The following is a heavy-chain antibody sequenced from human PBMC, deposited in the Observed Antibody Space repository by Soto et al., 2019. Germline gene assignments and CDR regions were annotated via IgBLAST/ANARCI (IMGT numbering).Heavy chain of an antibody. CDR2: ISPYTGNT. Sequence: QVQLVQSGDEVKKPGASVKVSCKASGYIFVNYGIAWVRQAPGQGLEWMGWISPYTGNTHSATKVQGRLTMTTDTSXSPAYMDLGSLTPDDTAVYYCVMVDNYVTPTPQDVWGQGTTVTVSS. V-gene: IGHV1-18*01. CDR1: GYIFVNYG. J-gene: IGHJ6*02. CDR3: VMVDNYVTPTPQDV. D-gene: IGHD3-16*01.